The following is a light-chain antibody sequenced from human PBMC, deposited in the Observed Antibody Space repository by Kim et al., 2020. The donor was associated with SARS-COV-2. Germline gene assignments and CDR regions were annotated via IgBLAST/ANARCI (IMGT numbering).Light chain of an antibody. CDR2: GAA. V-gene: IGKV3-20*01. CDR3: QLYGRSPLYT. Sequence: SPGEGVTVSCSASESVSTSYYAGYQQKHGQDPRLLIYGAASRAPGIPDRCSGSGSGTDFTLTISRLEPEEGAVYYCQLYGRSPLYTFGQGTKLEI. J-gene: IGKJ2*01. CDR1: ESVSTSY.